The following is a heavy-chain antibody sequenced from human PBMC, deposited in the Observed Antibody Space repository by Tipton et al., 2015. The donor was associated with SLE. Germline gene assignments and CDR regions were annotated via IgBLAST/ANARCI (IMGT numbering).Heavy chain of an antibody. CDR2: IYYSGST. D-gene: IGHD1-26*01. J-gene: IGHJ4*02. CDR3: ARDDSGSYYVFDY. Sequence: TLSLTCTVSGGSISSSSYYWGWIRQPPGKGLEWIGSIYYSGSTYYNPSLKSRVTLSVDTSKNQFSLKLSSVTAADTAVYYCARDDSGSYYVFDYWGQGTLVTVSS. CDR1: GGSISSSSYY. V-gene: IGHV4-39*07.